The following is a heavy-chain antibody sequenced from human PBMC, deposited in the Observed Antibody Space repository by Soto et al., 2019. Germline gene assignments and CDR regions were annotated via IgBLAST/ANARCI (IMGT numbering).Heavy chain of an antibody. CDR3: ARGRYYYGSGSYSNYYYYYYMDV. V-gene: IGHV1-8*01. Sequence: QVQLVQSGAEVKKPGASVKVSCKASGYTFTSYDINWVRQATGQGLEWMGWMNPNSGNTGYAQKFPGSVTMTRNTSIITAYMELSSLRSEDTAVYYCARGRYYYGSGSYSNYYYYYYMDVWGKGTTVTVSS. D-gene: IGHD3-10*01. J-gene: IGHJ6*03. CDR1: GYTFTSYD. CDR2: MNPNSGNT.